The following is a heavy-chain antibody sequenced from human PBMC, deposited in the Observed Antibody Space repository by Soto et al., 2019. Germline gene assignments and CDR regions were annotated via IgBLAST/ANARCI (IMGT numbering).Heavy chain of an antibody. J-gene: IGHJ6*03. CDR1: GYTFSTYG. CDR2: ISVYNGNT. V-gene: IGHV1-18*01. CDR3: ARSPNYYYYMDV. Sequence: QVQLVQSGAEVKKPGASVKVSCQASGYTFSTYGISWVRQAPGQGREWMGWISVYNGNTRYAQKLQGRVTMTADTSTSTAYMALRSLRSDDTAVYYCARSPNYYYYMDVWGKGTTVTVSS.